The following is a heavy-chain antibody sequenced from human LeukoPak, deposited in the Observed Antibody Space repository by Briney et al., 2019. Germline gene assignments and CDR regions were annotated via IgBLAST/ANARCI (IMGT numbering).Heavy chain of an antibody. V-gene: IGHV4-34*01. Sequence: SETLSLTCAVYGGSFSGYYWSWIRQPPGKGLEWIGEINHSGSTNYNPSLKSRVTISVDTSKNQFSLKLSSVTAADTAAYYCARLRGNYYDSSGYSRALDYWGQGTLVTVPS. D-gene: IGHD3-22*01. CDR3: ARLRGNYYDSSGYSRALDY. CDR1: GGSFSGYY. J-gene: IGHJ4*02. CDR2: INHSGST.